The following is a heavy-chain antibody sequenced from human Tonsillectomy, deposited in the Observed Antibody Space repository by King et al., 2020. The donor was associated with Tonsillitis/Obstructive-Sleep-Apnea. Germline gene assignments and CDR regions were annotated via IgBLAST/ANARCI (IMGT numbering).Heavy chain of an antibody. Sequence: VQLLESGGGVVQPGRSLRLSCTASGFTFSSYGMHWVRQAPGKGLEWVAVIWYDGSNKYYADSVKGRFTISRDNSKKTLYLQMNSLRAEDTAVYYCARDAIDCSSTSCLYYYYYYYMDVWGKGTTVTVSS. CDR1: GFTFSSYG. V-gene: IGHV3-33*01. CDR3: ARDAIDCSSTSCLYYYYYYYMDV. CDR2: IWYDGSNK. D-gene: IGHD2-2*01. J-gene: IGHJ6*03.